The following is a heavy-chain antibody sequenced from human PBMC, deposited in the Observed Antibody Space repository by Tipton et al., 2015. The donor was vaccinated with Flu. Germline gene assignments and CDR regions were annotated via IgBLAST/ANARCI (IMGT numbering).Heavy chain of an antibody. J-gene: IGHJ4*02. Sequence: TLSPTCAVSGYSISSGYYWAWIRQAPGKGLEWLGSMYHSGNTYSNPSLKSRVTISVDTSKNHFSLKLNSVTAADTAVYYYAREGGGSLDYWGQGALVTVSS. V-gene: IGHV4-38-2*02. D-gene: IGHD2-15*01. CDR3: AREGGGSLDY. CDR1: GYSISSGYY. CDR2: MYHSGNT.